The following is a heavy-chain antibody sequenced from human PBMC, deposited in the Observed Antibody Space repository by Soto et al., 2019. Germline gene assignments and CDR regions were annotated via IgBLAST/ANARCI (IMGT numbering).Heavy chain of an antibody. CDR2: ISGSGDST. J-gene: IGHJ4*02. Sequence: GSLRLSCAGSGFTFSSVAMTWVRQAPGKGLEWVSSISGSGDSTYYADSVKGRFTISRDNSKNTLYLQMNSLRAEDTAVYYWAKGPLTPEYWGKETLVTVPS. CDR1: GFTFSSVA. CDR3: AKGPLTPEY. V-gene: IGHV3-23*01.